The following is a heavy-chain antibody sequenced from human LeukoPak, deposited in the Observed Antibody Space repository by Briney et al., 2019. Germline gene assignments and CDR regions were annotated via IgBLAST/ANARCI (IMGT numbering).Heavy chain of an antibody. J-gene: IGHJ4*02. CDR1: GFSFSRYW. D-gene: IGHD2-15*01. V-gene: IGHV3-7*01. CDR2: INQDGSEK. CDR3: ARARQAPANVYSDY. Sequence: GGSLRLSCAASGFSFSRYWVTWVRLAPGKGLQWVANINQDGSEKYYVDSVEGRFIISRDNAENSLYLQMNSLRAEDTAVYYCARARQAPANVYSDYWGQGGLVTVSS.